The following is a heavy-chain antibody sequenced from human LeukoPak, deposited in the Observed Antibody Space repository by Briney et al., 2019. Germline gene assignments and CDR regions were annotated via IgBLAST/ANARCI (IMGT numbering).Heavy chain of an antibody. CDR1: GFTFSSYP. V-gene: IGHV3-30*14. J-gene: IGHJ4*02. Sequence: GGSLRLSCAASGFTFSSYPMHWVRQAPGKGLEWVAVISHDGSNKYYADSVKGRFTISRDNSKNTLYLQMNSLRAEDTAVYYCAKSQLSYYFDYWGQGTLVTVSS. CDR3: AKSQLSYYFDY. D-gene: IGHD2-2*01. CDR2: ISHDGSNK.